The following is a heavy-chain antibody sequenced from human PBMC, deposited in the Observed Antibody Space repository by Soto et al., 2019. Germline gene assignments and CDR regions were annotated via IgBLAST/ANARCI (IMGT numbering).Heavy chain of an antibody. J-gene: IGHJ4*02. D-gene: IGHD3-10*01. CDR3: ARAATGSYHSAY. CDR1: GYTFKSYD. CDR2: ISGHNGKA. V-gene: IGHV1-18*04. Sequence: QVQLVQSGAEVKEPGASVTVSCKASGYTFKSYDVMWVRKAPGQGLEWMGWISGHNGKADYAENFQGRVTITADPSTNTAYMELTSLSSDDTGIYFCARAATGSYHSAYWGQGTVVTVSA.